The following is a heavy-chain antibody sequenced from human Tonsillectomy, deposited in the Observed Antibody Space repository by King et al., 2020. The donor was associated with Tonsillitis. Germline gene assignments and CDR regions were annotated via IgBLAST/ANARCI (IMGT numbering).Heavy chain of an antibody. J-gene: IGHJ5*02. V-gene: IGHV5-10-1*03. CDR1: GYSFTSYW. Sequence: VQLVESGAEVKKPGESLRISCKGSGYSFTSYWISWVRQMPGKGLEWMGRIDPSDSYTNYSPSFQGHVTISADKSISTAYLRWSSLKASDTAMYYCARRNYYGSGSYWFDPWGQGTLVTVSS. D-gene: IGHD3-10*01. CDR3: ARRNYYGSGSYWFDP. CDR2: IDPSDSYT.